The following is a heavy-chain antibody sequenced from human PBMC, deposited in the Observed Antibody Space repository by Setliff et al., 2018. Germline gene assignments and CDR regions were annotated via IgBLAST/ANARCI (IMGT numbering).Heavy chain of an antibody. CDR2: IWYDGSYK. Sequence: PGGSLRLSCAASGFSFNKHAMHWVRQAPGKGLEWVAEIWYDGSYKYYADSMKGRFTISRDNSKNTLYLQMNSLRAEDTAVYYCARDFGPSKNYNFWSGYVDYWGQGTLVTVSS. V-gene: IGHV3-30*19. CDR1: GFSFNKHA. CDR3: ARDFGPSKNYNFWSGYVDY. D-gene: IGHD3-3*01. J-gene: IGHJ4*02.